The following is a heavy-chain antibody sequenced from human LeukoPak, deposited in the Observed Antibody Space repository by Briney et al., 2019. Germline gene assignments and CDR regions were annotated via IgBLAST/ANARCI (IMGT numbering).Heavy chain of an antibody. CDR2: IFYTGST. D-gene: IGHD3-10*01. Sequence: SETLSLTCTVSGGSFYSSAYYWAWIRQPPGKGLEWIGSIFYTGSTYYNPSVESRVTISIDKSKSQFSLKLSSVAAADTAVYYCARDVGYYGSGSYSLSWFDPWGQGTLISVSS. CDR1: GGSFYSSAYY. J-gene: IGHJ5*02. V-gene: IGHV4-39*07. CDR3: ARDVGYYGSGSYSLSWFDP.